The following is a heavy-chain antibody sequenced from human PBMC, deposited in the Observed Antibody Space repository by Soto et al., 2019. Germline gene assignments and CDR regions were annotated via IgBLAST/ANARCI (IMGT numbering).Heavy chain of an antibody. CDR2: INSDGSST. D-gene: IGHD2-21*01. Sequence: QTGGSLRLSCAASGFTFSSYWMHWVRQAPGKGLVWVSRINSDGSSTSYADSVKGRFTISRDSANSSLYLQLNSLRDDDTAVYFCARGLGWRRGPFDFWGQGTPVTVSS. CDR3: ARGLGWRRGPFDF. CDR1: GFTFSSYW. J-gene: IGHJ4*02. V-gene: IGHV3-74*01.